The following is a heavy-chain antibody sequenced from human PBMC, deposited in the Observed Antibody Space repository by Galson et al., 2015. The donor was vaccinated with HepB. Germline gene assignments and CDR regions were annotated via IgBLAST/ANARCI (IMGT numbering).Heavy chain of an antibody. CDR1: GYSFTSYW. CDR2: IDPSDSYT. J-gene: IGHJ4*02. Sequence: QSGAEVKKPGESLRISCKGSGYSFTSYWISWVRQMPGKGLEWMGRIDPSDSYTNYSPSFQGHVTISADKSISTAYLQWSSLKASDTAMYYCTTEWELLRHFDYWGQGTLVTVSS. V-gene: IGHV5-10-1*01. D-gene: IGHD1-26*01. CDR3: TTEWELLRHFDY.